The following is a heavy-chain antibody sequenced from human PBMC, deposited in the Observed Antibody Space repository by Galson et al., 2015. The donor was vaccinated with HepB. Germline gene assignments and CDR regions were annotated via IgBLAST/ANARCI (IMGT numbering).Heavy chain of an antibody. CDR1: GYTFTSYG. V-gene: IGHV1-18*01. CDR2: ISAYNGNT. J-gene: IGHJ4*02. D-gene: IGHD6-19*01. CDR3: AREPSSGWYDGWDY. Sequence: QSGAEVKKPGESLKISCKGSGYTFTSYGISWVRQAPGQGLEWMGWISAYNGNTNYAQKLQGRVTMTTDTSTSTAYMELRSLRSDDTAVYYCAREPSSGWYDGWDYWGQGTLVTVSS.